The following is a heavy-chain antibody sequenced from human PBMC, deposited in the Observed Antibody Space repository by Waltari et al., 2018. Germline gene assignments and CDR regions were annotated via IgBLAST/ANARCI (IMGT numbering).Heavy chain of an antibody. CDR1: GYTFTSYY. V-gene: IGHV1-46*01. CDR2: INPSGGST. Sequence: QVQLVQSGAEVKKPGASVKVSCKASGYTFTSYYMHWVRQAPGQGLEWMGIINPSGGSTSYAQKFQGRVTMTRDTSTSTVYMELSSLRSEDTAVYYCARDSGGSGYCSGGSCTGWFDPWGQGTLVTVSS. D-gene: IGHD2-15*01. J-gene: IGHJ5*02. CDR3: ARDSGGSGYCSGGSCTGWFDP.